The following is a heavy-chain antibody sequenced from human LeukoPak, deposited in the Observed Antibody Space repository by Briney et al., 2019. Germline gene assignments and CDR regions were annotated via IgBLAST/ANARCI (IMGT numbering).Heavy chain of an antibody. D-gene: IGHD5-18*01. Sequence: GGSLRLSCAASGFPFSSYSMNWVRQATGKGLEGVSSISSSGSYIFYADTVKGRFTISRDNAKNALYLQMNSLRAEDTAVYYCAREAMDRAVDYWCQETLVTVSS. J-gene: IGHJ4*02. V-gene: IGHV3-21*01. CDR1: GFPFSSYS. CDR3: AREAMDRAVDY. CDR2: ISSSGSYI.